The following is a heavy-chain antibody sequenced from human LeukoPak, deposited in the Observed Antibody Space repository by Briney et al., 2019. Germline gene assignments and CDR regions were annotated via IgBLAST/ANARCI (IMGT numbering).Heavy chain of an antibody. J-gene: IGHJ4*02. CDR2: INPSGGST. V-gene: IGHV1-46*01. CDR3: ARDSLYGVVDY. CDR1: GYTFTSYY. D-gene: IGHD4-17*01. Sequence: ASVKVSCKTSGYTFTSYYIHWVRQAPGQGLEWMGIINPSGGSTSYAQKFQGRVTMTRDTSTSTVYMYLSSLRSEDTAVYYCARDSLYGVVDYWGQGTLVTVSS.